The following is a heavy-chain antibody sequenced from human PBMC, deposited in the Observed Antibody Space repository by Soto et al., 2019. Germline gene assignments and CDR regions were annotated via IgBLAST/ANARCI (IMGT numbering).Heavy chain of an antibody. CDR3: ARDSDDYVWGSYRLDY. CDR2: IKQDGSEK. CDR1: GFTFSSYW. D-gene: IGHD3-16*02. V-gene: IGHV3-7*01. Sequence: GGSLRLSCAASGFTFSSYWMSWVRQAPGKGLEWVANIKQDGSEKYYVDSVKGRFTISRDNAKNSLYLQMNSLRAEDTAVYYCARDSDDYVWGSYRLDYWGQGTLVTVSS. J-gene: IGHJ4*02.